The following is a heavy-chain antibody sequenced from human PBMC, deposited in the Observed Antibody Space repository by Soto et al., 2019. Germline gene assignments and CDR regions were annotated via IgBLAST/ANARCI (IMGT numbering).Heavy chain of an antibody. Sequence: ASVKVSCKASGYTFTGYYMHWVRQAPGQGLEWMGWINPNSGGTNYAQKFQGWVTMTRDTPISTAYMELSRLRSDDTAVYYCARGRCSSTSCYSSRYYYYYYMDVWGKGTTVTVSS. CDR1: GYTFTGYY. CDR3: ARGRCSSTSCYSSRYYYYYYMDV. CDR2: INPNSGGT. J-gene: IGHJ6*03. D-gene: IGHD2-2*02. V-gene: IGHV1-2*04.